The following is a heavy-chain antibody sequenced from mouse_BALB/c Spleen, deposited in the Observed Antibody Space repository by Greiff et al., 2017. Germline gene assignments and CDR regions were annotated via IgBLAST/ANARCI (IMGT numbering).Heavy chain of an antibody. CDR3: ARDKLLSWYFDV. J-gene: IGHJ1*01. D-gene: IGHD2-1*01. V-gene: IGHV7-3*02. CDR1: GFTFTDYY. Sequence: EVQVVESGGGLVQPGGSLRLSCATSGFTFTDYYMSWVRQPPGKALEWLGFIRNKANGYTTEYSASVKGRFTISRDNSQSILYLQMNTLRAEDSATYYCARDKLLSWYFDVWGAGTTVTVSS. CDR2: IRNKANGYTT.